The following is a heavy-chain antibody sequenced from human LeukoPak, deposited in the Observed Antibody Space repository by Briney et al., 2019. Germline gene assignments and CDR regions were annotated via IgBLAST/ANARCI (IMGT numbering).Heavy chain of an antibody. D-gene: IGHD3-3*01. CDR3: ARGSPWYYDFWSGYRPDYMDV. Sequence: SETLSLTCTVSGGSISSYYWSWIRQPAGKGLEWIGRIYTSGGTNYNPSLKSRVTMSVDTSKNQFSLKLSSVTAADTAVYYCARGSPWYYDFWSGYRPDYMDVWGKGTTVTVSS. CDR2: IYTSGGT. V-gene: IGHV4-4*07. J-gene: IGHJ6*03. CDR1: GGSISSYY.